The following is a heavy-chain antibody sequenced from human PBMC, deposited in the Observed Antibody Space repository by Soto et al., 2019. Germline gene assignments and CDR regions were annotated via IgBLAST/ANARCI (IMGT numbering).Heavy chain of an antibody. Sequence: GGSLRLSCAASGFTFSSYAMSWVRQAPGKGLEWVSAISGSGGSTYYADSVKGRFTISRDNSKNTLYLQMNSLRAEDTAVYYCAKCETSSSWLYGMDVWGQGTTVTVSS. CDR2: ISGSGGST. J-gene: IGHJ6*02. CDR3: AKCETSSSWLYGMDV. CDR1: GFTFSSYA. V-gene: IGHV3-23*01. D-gene: IGHD6-13*01.